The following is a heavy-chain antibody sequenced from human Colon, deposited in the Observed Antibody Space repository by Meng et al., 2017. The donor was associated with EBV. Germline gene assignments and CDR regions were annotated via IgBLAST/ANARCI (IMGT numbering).Heavy chain of an antibody. Sequence: QVQLQESGPGLVKPSQTLSLTCTVSGGSISSGNHYWSWIRQHPGKGLEYIGYIYYSGSTYYNPSLKSRVIISVDTSKNKFSLRLNSVTAADTAVYYCASLYGDSSVWYLDIWGRGTLVTVSS. CDR2: IYYSGST. J-gene: IGHJ2*01. CDR1: GGSISSGNHY. CDR3: ASLYGDSSVWYLDI. V-gene: IGHV4-31*03. D-gene: IGHD4-17*01.